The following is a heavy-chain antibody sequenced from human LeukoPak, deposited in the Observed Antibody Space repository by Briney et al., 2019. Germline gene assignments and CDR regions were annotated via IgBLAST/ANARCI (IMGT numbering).Heavy chain of an antibody. J-gene: IGHJ4*02. CDR3: ARVSGRLERQSDLDF. D-gene: IGHD1-1*01. Sequence: GSLRLSCAASGFTFSSYSMNWVRQAPGKGLEWVSSIDPSSYYIYYGDSVKGRSAISRDNAKNSLYLQINSLRAEDTAVYYCARVSGRLERQSDLDFWGQGTLVTVSS. CDR1: GFTFSSYS. CDR2: IDPSSYYI. V-gene: IGHV3-21*01.